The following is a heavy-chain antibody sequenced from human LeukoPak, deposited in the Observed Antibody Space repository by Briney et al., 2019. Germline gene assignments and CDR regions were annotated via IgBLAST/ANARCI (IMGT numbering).Heavy chain of an antibody. Sequence: ASVKVSCKVSGYTLTELSMHWVRQAPGKGLEWMGGFDPEDGETIYAQKFQGRVTMTEDTSTDTAYMELSSLRSADTAVYYCATNVAAWTVGVGELGDPQYFDYWGQGTLVTVSS. J-gene: IGHJ4*02. CDR3: ATNVAAWTVGVGELGDPQYFDY. CDR2: FDPEDGET. D-gene: IGHD4-23*01. V-gene: IGHV1-24*01. CDR1: GYTLTELS.